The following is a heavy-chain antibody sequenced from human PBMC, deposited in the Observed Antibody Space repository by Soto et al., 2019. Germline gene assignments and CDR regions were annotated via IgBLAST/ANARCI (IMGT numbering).Heavy chain of an antibody. CDR2: IYHRGGT. CDR3: ARAPGRMMNALRYYYGLDV. Sequence: QVQLQESGPGLVKPSETLSFTCNVSGGSISSGGYYWSLIRQLPGKGLEWIGYIYHRGGTYYNPALKRRITISVDTSKNQFSLKMTSVTAADTAVYFCARAPGRMMNALRYYYGLDVGGQGTTVTVSS. V-gene: IGHV4-31*02. D-gene: IGHD2-8*01. J-gene: IGHJ6*02. CDR1: GGSISSGGYY.